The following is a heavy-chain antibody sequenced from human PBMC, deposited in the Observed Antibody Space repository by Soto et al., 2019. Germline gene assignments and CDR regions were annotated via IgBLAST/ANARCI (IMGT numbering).Heavy chain of an antibody. D-gene: IGHD3-3*01. J-gene: IGHJ6*02. CDR2: INPNSGGT. CDR1: GYTFTGYY. V-gene: IGHV1-2*02. CDR3: ARESFDFWSGYYYYYYGMDV. Sequence: ASVKVSCKASGYTFTGYYTHWVRQAPGQGLEWMGWINPNSGGTNYAQKFQGRVTMTRDTSISTAYMELSRLRSDDTAVYYCARESFDFWSGYYYYYYGMDVWGQGTTVTVSS.